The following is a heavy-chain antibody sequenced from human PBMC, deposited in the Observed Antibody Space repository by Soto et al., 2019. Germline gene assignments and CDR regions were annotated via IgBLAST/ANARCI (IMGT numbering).Heavy chain of an antibody. V-gene: IGHV4-39*01. CDR3: GRHTYYNSRGPIDF. CDR1: GGSISSYY. J-gene: IGHJ4*02. D-gene: IGHD3-22*01. Sequence: SETLSLTCTVSGGSISSYYWGWIRQPPGKGLEWIGSIYYSGSTYYNPSLKSRVTISVDTSKNQFSLKLSSVTAADTAVYYCGRHTYYNSRGPIDFWGQGFVVTVSS. CDR2: IYYSGST.